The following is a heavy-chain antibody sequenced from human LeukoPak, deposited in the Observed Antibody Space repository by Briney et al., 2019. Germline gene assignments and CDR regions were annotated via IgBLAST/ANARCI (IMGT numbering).Heavy chain of an antibody. D-gene: IGHD2-2*01. CDR2: INPNSGGT. V-gene: IGHV1-2*02. CDR3: ARGTGDIVVVPAAPRKGYNWFDP. J-gene: IGHJ5*02. CDR1: GYTFTGYY. Sequence: VSVKVSCKASGYTFTGYYMHWVRQAPGQGLGWMGWINPNSGGTNYAQKFQGRVTMTRDTSISTAYMELSRLRSDDTAVYYCARGTGDIVVVPAAPRKGYNWFDPWGQGTLVTVSS.